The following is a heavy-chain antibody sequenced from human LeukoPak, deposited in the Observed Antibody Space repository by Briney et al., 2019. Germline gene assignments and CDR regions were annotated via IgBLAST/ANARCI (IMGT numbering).Heavy chain of an antibody. J-gene: IGHJ6*02. D-gene: IGHD3-22*01. V-gene: IGHV1-8*01. CDR2: MNPNSGNT. Sequence: ASVKVSCKASGYTFTSYDINWVRQATGQGLEWMGWMNPNSGNTGYAQKFQGRVTMTRNTSISAAYMELSSLRSEDTAVYYCARGLYYDSSGYFLYYYYYGMDVWGQGTLVTVSS. CDR1: GYTFTSYD. CDR3: ARGLYYDSSGYFLYYYYYGMDV.